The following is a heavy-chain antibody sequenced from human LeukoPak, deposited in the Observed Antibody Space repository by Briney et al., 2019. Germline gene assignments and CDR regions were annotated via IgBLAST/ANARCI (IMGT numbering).Heavy chain of an antibody. CDR1: GGSISSSNW. Sequence: SSETLSLTCAVSGGSISSSNWWSWARQPPGKGLEWIGEIYHSGSTNYNPSLKSRVTISVDKSKNQFSLKLSSVTAADTAVYYCARDRYYDILTGIFDYWGQGTLVTVSS. CDR3: ARDRYYDILTGIFDY. D-gene: IGHD3-9*01. J-gene: IGHJ4*02. CDR2: IYHSGST. V-gene: IGHV4-4*02.